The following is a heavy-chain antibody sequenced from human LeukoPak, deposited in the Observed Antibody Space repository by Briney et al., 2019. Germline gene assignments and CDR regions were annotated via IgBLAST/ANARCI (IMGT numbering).Heavy chain of an antibody. D-gene: IGHD3-3*01. V-gene: IGHV3-23*01. CDR1: GFTFSSYA. Sequence: GGSLRLFCAASGFTFSSYAMSWVRQAPGKGLEWVSAISGSGGSTYYADSVKGRFTISRDNSKNTLYLQMNSLRVEDTAVYYCAKDRRITIFGVVIQGFDPWGQGTLVTVSS. CDR2: ISGSGGST. J-gene: IGHJ5*02. CDR3: AKDRRITIFGVVIQGFDP.